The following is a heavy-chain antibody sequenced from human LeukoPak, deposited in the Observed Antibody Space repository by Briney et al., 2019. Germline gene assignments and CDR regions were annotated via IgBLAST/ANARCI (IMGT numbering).Heavy chain of an antibody. CDR3: ARGYSSSWYDPPDY. D-gene: IGHD6-13*01. CDR1: GYTFTGYY. Sequence: ASVKVSCKASGYTFTGYYMHWVRQAPGQGLEWMGWINPNSGGTNYAPKFQGRVTMTRDTSISTAYMELSRLRSDDTAVYYCARGYSSSWYDPPDYWGQGTLVTVSS. J-gene: IGHJ4*02. CDR2: INPNSGGT. V-gene: IGHV1-2*02.